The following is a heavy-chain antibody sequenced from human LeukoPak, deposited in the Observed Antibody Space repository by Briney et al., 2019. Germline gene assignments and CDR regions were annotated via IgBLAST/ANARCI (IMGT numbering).Heavy chain of an antibody. V-gene: IGHV1-8*01. D-gene: IGHD6-13*01. J-gene: IGHJ6*03. CDR3: ARGPPYSSSWYVSGDYYYYYYYMDV. Sequence: ASVKVSCKASGYTFTSYDINWVRQATGQGLEWMGWMNPNSGNTGYAQKFQGRVTMTRNTSISTAYMELSSLRSEDTAVYYCARGPPYSSSWYVSGDYYYYYYYMDVWGKGTTVTVSS. CDR1: GYTFTSYD. CDR2: MNPNSGNT.